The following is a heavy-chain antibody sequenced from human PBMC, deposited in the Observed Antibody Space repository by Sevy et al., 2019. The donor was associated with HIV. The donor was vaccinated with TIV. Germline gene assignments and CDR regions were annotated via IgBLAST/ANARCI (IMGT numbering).Heavy chain of an antibody. CDR1: GDSMNTYY. V-gene: IGHV4-59*01. CDR3: ARLVPSDNWFDP. CDR2: ILYSGST. Sequence: SETLSLTCTVTGDSMNTYYWAWIRQPPGKSLEWVGYILYSGSTGYSPSFKSRVTMALDKSKNEVSLRLSSVTAADTAVYYCARLVPSDNWFDPWGQGRLVTVSS. J-gene: IGHJ5*02. D-gene: IGHD2-8*02.